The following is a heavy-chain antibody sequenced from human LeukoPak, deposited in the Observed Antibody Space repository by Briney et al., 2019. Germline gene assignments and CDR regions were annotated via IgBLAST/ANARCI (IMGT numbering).Heavy chain of an antibody. V-gene: IGHV3-11*01. Sequence: PGGSLRLSCAASGLAVSSNYMGWVRQAPGKGLEWVSYTSSSGGSIYYADSVKGRFTISRDNAKNLLFLQMNSLRAEDTAVYYCARALNDALDIWGRGTTVTVSS. CDR1: GLAVSSNY. CDR3: ARALNDALDI. CDR2: TSSSGGSI. J-gene: IGHJ3*02. D-gene: IGHD3-9*01.